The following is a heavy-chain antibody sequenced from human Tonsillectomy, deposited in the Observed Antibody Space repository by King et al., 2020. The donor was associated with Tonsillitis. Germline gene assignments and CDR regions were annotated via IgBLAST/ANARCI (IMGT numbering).Heavy chain of an antibody. CDR1: GFTFRNYA. CDR2: ISYDGTNK. D-gene: IGHD2-15*01. Sequence: VQLVESGGGVVQPGRSLRLSCAASGFTFRNYAMHWVRQAPGKGLEWVAIISYDGTNKFYADSVKGRFTISRDSSKNTLYLQMNSLRPEDTAVYYCARDRGSWVLDIDYWGQGTLVTVSS. V-gene: IGHV3-30*04. CDR3: ARDRGSWVLDIDY. J-gene: IGHJ4*02.